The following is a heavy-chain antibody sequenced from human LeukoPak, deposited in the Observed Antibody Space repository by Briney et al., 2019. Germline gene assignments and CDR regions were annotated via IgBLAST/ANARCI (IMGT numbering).Heavy chain of an antibody. V-gene: IGHV3-21*01. CDR1: GFIVSSNY. CDR3: ARDPSGWTYYFDY. J-gene: IGHJ4*02. Sequence: GGSLRLSCAASGFIVSSNYMSWVRQAPGKGLEWVSSISSSSSYIYYADSVKGRFTISRDNAKNSLYLQMNSLRAEDTAVYYCARDPSGWTYYFDYWGQGTLVTVSS. D-gene: IGHD6-19*01. CDR2: ISSSSSYI.